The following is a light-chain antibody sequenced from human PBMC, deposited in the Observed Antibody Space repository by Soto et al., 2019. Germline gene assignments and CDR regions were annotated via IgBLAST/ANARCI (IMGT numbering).Light chain of an antibody. V-gene: IGKV2-24*01. J-gene: IGKJ2*01. Sequence: DIVLTQTPLSSPVTLGQPASISCRSSQSLVHSDGNTYLSWFHQRPGQPPRLLIDKVSNRFSGVPDRFSGSGAGTDFTPQISRVEAEDVGIYFCMQATQYRPYTFGQGTKLVIK. CDR1: QSLVHSDGNTY. CDR3: MQATQYRPYT. CDR2: KVS.